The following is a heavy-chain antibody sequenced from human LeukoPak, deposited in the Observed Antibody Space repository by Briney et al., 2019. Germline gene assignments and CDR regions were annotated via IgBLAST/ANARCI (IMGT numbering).Heavy chain of an antibody. J-gene: IGHJ4*02. CDR1: GFTFSSYA. CDR3: ARARGVGYYFDY. D-gene: IGHD1-26*01. Sequence: GRSLRLSCAASGFTFSSYAMHWVRQAPGKGLEWVANIKEDGSEKYYVDSVKGRFTISRDNAKNLLYLQMNSLRAEDTAVYYCARARGVGYYFDYWGQGTLVTVSS. CDR2: IKEDGSEK. V-gene: IGHV3-7*01.